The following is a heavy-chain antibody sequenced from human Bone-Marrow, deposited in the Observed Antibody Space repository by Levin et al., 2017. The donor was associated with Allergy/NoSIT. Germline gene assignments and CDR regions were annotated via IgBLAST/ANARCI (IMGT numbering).Heavy chain of an antibody. CDR1: GGSIRSYY. J-gene: IGHJ6*02. D-gene: IGHD5-24*01. CDR2: IFHTGAT. V-gene: IGHV4-59*08. Sequence: PGGSLRLSCTVSGGSIRSYYWSWLRQSPGKGLEWIGYIFHTGATNSNPSLKSRVSISIDTSKGHFSLNLNSVTAADTAVYFCASHFGDGINPHYYDFGFGVWGRGTTVTVSS. CDR3: ASHFGDGINPHYYDFGFGV.